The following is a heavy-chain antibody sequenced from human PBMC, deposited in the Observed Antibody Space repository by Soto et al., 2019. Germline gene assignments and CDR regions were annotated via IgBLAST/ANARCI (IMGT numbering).Heavy chain of an antibody. CDR1: GFSFSTYN. J-gene: IGHJ4*02. V-gene: IGHV3-21*01. D-gene: IGHD1-26*01. CDR3: AKLKRGAPVSHFDH. CDR2: IDASSTHI. Sequence: PGGSLRLSCAASGFSFSTYNMNWVRQAPGKGLEWVSSIDASSTHIYYADSVKGRFTISRDNGKSSLYLQMDSLRAKDTALYYCAKLKRGAPVSHFDHWGQGILVTVSS.